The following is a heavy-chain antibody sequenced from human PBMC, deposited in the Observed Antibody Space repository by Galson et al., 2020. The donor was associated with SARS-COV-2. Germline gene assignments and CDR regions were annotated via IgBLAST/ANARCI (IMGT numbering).Heavy chain of an antibody. V-gene: IGHV3-30*18. CDR3: AKEVLLWFGELSGFDY. CDR1: GFTFSSSG. CDR2: ISHDARNQ. D-gene: IGHD3-10*01. Sequence: GGSLRLSCAASGFTFSSSGTHWVRQAPGKGLGWVAAISHDARNQYYADPVKARFTIPRDNSKNTLYLQMNSLRAEDTAVYYCAKEVLLWFGELSGFDYWGQGTLVTVCS. J-gene: IGHJ4*02.